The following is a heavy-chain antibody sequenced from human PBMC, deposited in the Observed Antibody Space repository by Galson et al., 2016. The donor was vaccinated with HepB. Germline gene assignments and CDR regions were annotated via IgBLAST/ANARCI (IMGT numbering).Heavy chain of an antibody. CDR3: ARGRGVDV. J-gene: IGHJ6*02. V-gene: IGHV1-46*01. CDR1: GYTFTSYN. Sequence: SVKVSCKASGYTFTSYNVHWVRQAPGQGLEWMGIINPSGGSTSYAQKFQSRVTMTRDTSTSTVYMELSSLRGEDTAVYYCARGRGVDVWGQGTTVTVSS. CDR2: INPSGGST.